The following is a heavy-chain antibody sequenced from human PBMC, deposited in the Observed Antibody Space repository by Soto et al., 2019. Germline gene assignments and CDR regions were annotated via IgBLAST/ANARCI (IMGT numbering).Heavy chain of an antibody. CDR1: GFPFSSYA. J-gene: IGHJ1*01. D-gene: IGHD6-13*01. Sequence: GGSLRLSCAASGFPFSSYAMHWVRQAPGKGLEWVAAIWYDGSNTYYADSVKGRFTISRDNSKNTLYLQMNSLRAEDTAVYYCARDRESYRRSWSYSQPWGQGTLVTVSS. CDR3: ARDRESYRRSWSYSQP. CDR2: IWYDGSNT. V-gene: IGHV3-33*01.